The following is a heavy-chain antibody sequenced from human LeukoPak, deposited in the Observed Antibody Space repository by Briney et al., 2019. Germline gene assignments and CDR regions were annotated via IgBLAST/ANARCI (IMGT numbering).Heavy chain of an antibody. D-gene: IGHD1-26*01. CDR1: GFTFSNYA. V-gene: IGHV3-23*01. CDR2: ISGSAGST. J-gene: IGHJ4*02. CDR3: AKKWGVGTTTLDYFDY. Sequence: QPGGSLRLSCAASGFTFSNYAMSWVRQAPGKGLEWVSGISGSAGSTYYADSVKGRFTISGDNSKNTLYLQMNSLTDDDTAVYYCAKKWGVGTTTLDYFDYWGQGTLVTVSS.